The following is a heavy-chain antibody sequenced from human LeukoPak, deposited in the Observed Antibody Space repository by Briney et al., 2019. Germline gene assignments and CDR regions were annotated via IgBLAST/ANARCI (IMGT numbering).Heavy chain of an antibody. J-gene: IGHJ4*02. CDR3: AKDLGPTYYDILTGYSYFDY. CDR1: GFTFSSYG. CDR2: ISGSGGST. Sequence: GGSLRLSCAASGFTFSSYGMSWVRQAPGKGLEWVSAISGSGGSTYYADSVKGRFTISRDNSKNTLYLQMNSLRAEDTAVYYCAKDLGPTYYDILTGYSYFDYWGQGTLVTVSS. D-gene: IGHD3-9*01. V-gene: IGHV3-23*01.